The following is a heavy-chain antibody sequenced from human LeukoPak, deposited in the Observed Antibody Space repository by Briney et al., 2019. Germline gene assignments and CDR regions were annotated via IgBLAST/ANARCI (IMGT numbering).Heavy chain of an antibody. Sequence: GGSLRLSCAASGFTFSSYSMNWVRQAPGKGLEWVSSISSSSSYIYYADSVKGRFTISRDNAKNSLYLQMNSLRAEDTAVYYCARVPVTGYYYMDVWGKGTTVTVSS. J-gene: IGHJ6*03. CDR1: GFTFSSYS. CDR2: ISSSSSYI. D-gene: IGHD4-11*01. CDR3: ARVPVTGYYYMDV. V-gene: IGHV3-21*01.